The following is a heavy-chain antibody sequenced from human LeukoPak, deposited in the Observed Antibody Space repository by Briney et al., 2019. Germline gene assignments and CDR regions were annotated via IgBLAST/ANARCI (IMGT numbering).Heavy chain of an antibody. J-gene: IGHJ4*02. Sequence: GGSLRLSCAAAGFTFSSYDMSSVRQAPGKGLEWVSDISGSGDSTYYADSVKGRFTISRDNSKNTLHLQMNSLRVEDTAVYYCAKESPDFDYWGQGTLVTVSS. CDR3: AKESPDFDY. CDR1: GFTFSSYD. V-gene: IGHV3-23*01. CDR2: ISGSGDST.